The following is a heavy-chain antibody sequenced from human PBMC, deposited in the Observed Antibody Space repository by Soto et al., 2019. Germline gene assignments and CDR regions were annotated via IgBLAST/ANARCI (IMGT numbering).Heavy chain of an antibody. J-gene: IGHJ4*02. CDR3: ARIVSGRDYGDSIDC. CDR2: ISHDGNNT. Sequence: GGSLRLSCAASGFTFSSYAMYWVRQAPGKGLEWMAFISHDGNNTYYADSVKGRFTTSRDNAKNSLYLQMNSLRAEDTAVYYCARIVSGRDYGDSIDCWGRGTLVTVSS. V-gene: IGHV3-30-3*01. CDR1: GFTFSSYA. D-gene: IGHD4-17*01.